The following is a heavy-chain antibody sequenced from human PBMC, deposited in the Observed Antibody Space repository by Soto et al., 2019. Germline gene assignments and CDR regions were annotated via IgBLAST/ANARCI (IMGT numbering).Heavy chain of an antibody. V-gene: IGHV1-69*02. Sequence: QVQLVQSGAEVKKPGSSVKVSCKASGGTFSSYTISWVRQAPGQGLEWMGRIIPILGIANYAQKFQGRVTITADKSTSTAYMELSSLRSEDTAVYYCARGYCSSTSCYKVNYYYYMDVWGKGTTVTVS. CDR1: GGTFSSYT. J-gene: IGHJ6*03. CDR2: IIPILGIA. CDR3: ARGYCSSTSCYKVNYYYYMDV. D-gene: IGHD2-2*02.